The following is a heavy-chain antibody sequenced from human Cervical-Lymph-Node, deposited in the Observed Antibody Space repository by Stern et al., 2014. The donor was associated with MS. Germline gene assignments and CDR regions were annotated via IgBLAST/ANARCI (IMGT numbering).Heavy chain of an antibody. J-gene: IGHJ5*02. CDR3: ARGVVSNRAAATLHNLFDP. D-gene: IGHD2-15*01. CDR1: GGTFSSSYA. CDR2: IIPILGLA. V-gene: IGHV1-69*09. Sequence: VQLVQSGAEVKKPGSSMNVSCKTSGGTFSSSYAITWMRQAPGQRLEWMGRIIPILGLANDAQKFQGRVTITADTSTSTTYMELSSLRSEDTAVYYCARGVVSNRAAATLHNLFDPWGQGTLVTVSS.